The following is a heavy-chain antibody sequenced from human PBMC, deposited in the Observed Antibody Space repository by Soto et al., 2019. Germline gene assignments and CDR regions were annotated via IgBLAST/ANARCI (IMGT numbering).Heavy chain of an antibody. V-gene: IGHV3-30-3*01. Sequence: QTVGSLRLSCAASGFTFSRFSMHWVRQAPGKGLAWVAVISYDGSNTHYAESVKGRFNISRDDSKNTVYLQMNNLRGEDSAVYYCARDHGMFLSYYYYGMDVWGQGTTVTVSS. D-gene: IGHD3-10*02. J-gene: IGHJ6*02. CDR3: ARDHGMFLSYYYYGMDV. CDR2: ISYDGSNT. CDR1: GFTFSRFS.